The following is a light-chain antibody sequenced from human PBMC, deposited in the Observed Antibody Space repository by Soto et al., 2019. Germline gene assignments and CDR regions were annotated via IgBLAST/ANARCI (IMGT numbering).Light chain of an antibody. Sequence: IQVTRSPSSLSASLLDRFSITCRASQGISSYLARYQQKPGKAPKRLIYAASSLQSGVPSRFSGSGSGTDFTLTISSLQPEDFATYYCQQLNSYPSTFGQGTRLEIK. CDR3: QQLNSYPST. CDR1: QGISSY. CDR2: AAS. J-gene: IGKJ5*01. V-gene: IGKV1-9*01.